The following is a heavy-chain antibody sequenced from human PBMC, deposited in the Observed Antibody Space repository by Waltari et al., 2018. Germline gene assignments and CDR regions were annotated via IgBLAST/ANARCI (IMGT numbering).Heavy chain of an antibody. J-gene: IGHJ3*02. CDR2: ISSSSSTI. Sequence: EVQLVESGGGLVQPGGSLRLSCAASGFTFSSYSMNWVRQAPGKGLEWVSYISSSSSTIYYADSVKGRFTISRDNAKNSLYLQMNSLRAEDTAVYYCARDRVYGAFVIWGQGTMVTVSS. CDR1: GFTFSSYS. V-gene: IGHV3-48*01. D-gene: IGHD2-8*01. CDR3: ARDRVYGAFVI.